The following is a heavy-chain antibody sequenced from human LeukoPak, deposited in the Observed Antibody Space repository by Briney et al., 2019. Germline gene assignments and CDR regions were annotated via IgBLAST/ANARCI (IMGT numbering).Heavy chain of an antibody. D-gene: IGHD3-9*01. CDR1: GGSFSGYY. CDR2: INHSGST. CDR3: ARAPLILTGYYP. Sequence: SETLSLTCAVYGGSFSGYYWSWIRQPPGKGLEWIWEINHSGSTNYNPSLKSRVTISVDTSKNQFSLKLSSVTAADTAVYYCARAPLILTGYYPWGQGTLVTVSS. V-gene: IGHV4-34*01. J-gene: IGHJ5*02.